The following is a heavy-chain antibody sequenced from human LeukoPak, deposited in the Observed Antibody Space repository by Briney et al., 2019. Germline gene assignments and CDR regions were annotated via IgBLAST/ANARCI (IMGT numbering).Heavy chain of an antibody. CDR2: ITPTTDNI. V-gene: IGHV3-21*01. CDR1: GSTYSDYA. CDR3: ARLAGPRPGTYYFDF. D-gene: IGHD6-19*01. Sequence: GGSLRLSCAASGSTYSDYAMEWVRQTPGKGLEWVSSITPTTDNIYYTPSVEGRFTISRDSAKHSLYLQMNNLRADDTAVYYCARLAGPRPGTYYFDFWGQGVQVTVSS. J-gene: IGHJ4*02.